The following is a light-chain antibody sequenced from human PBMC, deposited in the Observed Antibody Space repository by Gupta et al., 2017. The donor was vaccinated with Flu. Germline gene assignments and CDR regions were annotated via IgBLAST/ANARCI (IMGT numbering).Light chain of an antibody. Sequence: PGESVTPSCRTSASIRTNSAWYQQTPGQAHRLLIFVAYNRAAGVPVSFSSSGSGTVFTLTISSLPSEVVAVYFCQHYSHWLLFGQGTKVEIK. CDR2: VAY. J-gene: IGKJ2*01. CDR3: QHYSHWLL. CDR1: ASIRTN. V-gene: IGKV3-15*01.